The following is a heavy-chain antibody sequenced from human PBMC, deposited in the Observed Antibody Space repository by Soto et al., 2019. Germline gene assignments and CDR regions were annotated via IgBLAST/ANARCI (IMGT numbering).Heavy chain of an antibody. CDR3: AKAGRGHSYAYYFDY. V-gene: IGHV3-23*01. D-gene: IGHD3-16*01. CDR1: GFPLSSYA. Sequence: GGALRVTCAASGFPLSSYAMIWVRQAPGKGLEWVSAISGRGASTYFADSVKGRFTISRDNSKNTLSLQMNSLRVDETGIYYCAKAGRGHSYAYYFDYWAQGSLVTV. CDR2: ISGRGAST. J-gene: IGHJ4*02.